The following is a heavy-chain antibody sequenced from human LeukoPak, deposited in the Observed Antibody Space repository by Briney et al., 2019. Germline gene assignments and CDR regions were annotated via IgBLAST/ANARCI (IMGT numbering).Heavy chain of an antibody. CDR3: ARERSGWFFSN. Sequence: AASVKVSCKASGYSFTSYGITWVRQAPGQGLEWMRWINPYNGNTNYAQKLQGRVTMTTDTSTSTAYMDLRSLRSDDTAVYYCARERSGWFFSNWGQGTLVTVSS. V-gene: IGHV1-18*01. CDR1: GYSFTSYG. D-gene: IGHD6-19*01. CDR2: INPYNGNT. J-gene: IGHJ4*02.